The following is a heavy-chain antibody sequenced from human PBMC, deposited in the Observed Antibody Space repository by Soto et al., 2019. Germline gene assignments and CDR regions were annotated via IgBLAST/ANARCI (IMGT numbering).Heavy chain of an antibody. CDR2: IIPMFGTP. Sequence: QVQLLQSGAEVKRSGTSVKVSCKAAAGTFRSYAMSWVRQAPGQGLEWMGGIIPMFGTPNYAQNFKGRLTITADESTRTAYMELSSLRSEDTAVYYCATGGHNDGYNFYHGMDVWGQGTTVTVS. J-gene: IGHJ6*02. CDR1: AGTFRSYA. CDR3: ATGGHNDGYNFYHGMDV. D-gene: IGHD3-16*01. V-gene: IGHV1-69*01.